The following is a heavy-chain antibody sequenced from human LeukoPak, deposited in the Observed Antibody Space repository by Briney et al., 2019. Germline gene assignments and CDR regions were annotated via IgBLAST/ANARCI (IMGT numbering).Heavy chain of an antibody. Sequence: PSETLSLTCAVYGASFGGYYWAWIRQPPGKGLEWIGEINHTGSTTYNPSLKSRVTMSVDTSKNRFSLKLNSVTAADTAVYYCARGRLRFLEMDVWGKGTMVTVSS. D-gene: IGHD3-3*01. J-gene: IGHJ6*04. CDR3: ARGRLRFLEMDV. CDR2: INHTGST. V-gene: IGHV4-34*01. CDR1: GASFGGYY.